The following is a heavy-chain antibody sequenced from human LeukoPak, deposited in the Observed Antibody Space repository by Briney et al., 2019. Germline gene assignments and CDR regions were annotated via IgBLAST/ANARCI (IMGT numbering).Heavy chain of an antibody. CDR2: IKSKTDGGTT. CDR1: GFNCSNAW. CDR3: TTGVPDGIVMGYYFDY. J-gene: IGHJ4*02. V-gene: IGHV3-15*01. D-gene: IGHD2-21*01. Sequence: GGSLRLSGAASGFNCSNAWMSWVRQAPGKGLGWVGRIKSKTDGGTTDYAAPVKGRFTISRDDSKNTLYLQMNSLKTEDTAVYYCTTGVPDGIVMGYYFDYWGQGTLVTVSS.